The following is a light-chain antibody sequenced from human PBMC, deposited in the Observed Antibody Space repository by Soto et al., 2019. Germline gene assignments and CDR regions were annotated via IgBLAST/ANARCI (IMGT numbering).Light chain of an antibody. CDR3: QQYNNWPHT. V-gene: IGKV3-15*01. CDR1: QSVRSD. CDR2: GAS. Sequence: DIVMTQSPATLSVSPGESATLSCRASQSVRSDLAWHQQKPGQAPRLLIYGASTRATGIPARFSGSGSGIEFTLTISSLQSEDFAVYYCQQYNNWPHTFGQGTKLEIK. J-gene: IGKJ2*01.